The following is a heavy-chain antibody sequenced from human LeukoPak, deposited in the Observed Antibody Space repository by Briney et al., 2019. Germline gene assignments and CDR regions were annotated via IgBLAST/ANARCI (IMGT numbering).Heavy chain of an antibody. CDR3: ARRWDCSTTRCYVEYFQH. D-gene: IGHD2-2*01. CDR1: GYIFTGYY. CDR2: MNPNSGET. V-gene: IGHV1-2*02. J-gene: IGHJ1*01. Sequence: ASVKVSCKASGYIFTGYYMHWVRQAPAQGLEWMGWMNPNSGETNYAQKFQGRVTMTRDKSISTPYLEQSRLRADDPAVYDCARRWDCSTTRCYVEYFQHWGQGTLVTVSS.